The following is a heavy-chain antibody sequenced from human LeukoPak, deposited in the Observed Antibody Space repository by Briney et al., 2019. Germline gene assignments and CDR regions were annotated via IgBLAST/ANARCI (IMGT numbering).Heavy chain of an antibody. CDR3: ARLKRGYSYGDRRPVPSPLDY. CDR1: GFTFSNAW. Sequence: PGGPLRLSCAASGFTFSNAWMSWVRQAPGKGLEWVGRIKSKTDGGTTDYAAPVKGRFTISRDDSKNTLYLQMNSLKTEDTAVYYCARLKRGYSYGDRRPVPSPLDYWGQGTLVTVSS. D-gene: IGHD5-18*01. J-gene: IGHJ4*02. CDR2: IKSKTDGGTT. V-gene: IGHV3-15*01.